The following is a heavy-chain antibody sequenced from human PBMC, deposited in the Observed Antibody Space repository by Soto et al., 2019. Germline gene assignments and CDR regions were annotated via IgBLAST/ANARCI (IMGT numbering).Heavy chain of an antibody. Sequence: GESLKISCTGVGYSFTSYWIGWVRQMPGKGLEWMGTIYPGDSDTRYSPSFQGQVTISADKSITTAYLQWSSLKASGTAMYYCARGYCTTSICDPWFDPWGQGTLVTVSS. CDR2: IYPGDSDT. D-gene: IGHD2-8*01. CDR3: ARGYCTTSICDPWFDP. V-gene: IGHV5-51*01. J-gene: IGHJ5*02. CDR1: GYSFTSYW.